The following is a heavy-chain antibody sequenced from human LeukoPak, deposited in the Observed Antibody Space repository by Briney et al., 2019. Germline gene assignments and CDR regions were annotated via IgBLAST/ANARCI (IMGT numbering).Heavy chain of an antibody. V-gene: IGHV4-34*01. CDR3: ARVGGYSPYYYYYYYMDV. CDR1: GGSFSGYY. J-gene: IGHJ6*03. Sequence: PSETLSLNCTVYGGSFSGYYWSWTRQPPGKGPEWIGEINHSGSTNYNPSLKSRVTISVDTSKNQFSLKLSSVTAADTAVYYCARVGGYSPYYYYYYYMDVWGKGTTVTVSS. CDR2: INHSGST. D-gene: IGHD3-22*01.